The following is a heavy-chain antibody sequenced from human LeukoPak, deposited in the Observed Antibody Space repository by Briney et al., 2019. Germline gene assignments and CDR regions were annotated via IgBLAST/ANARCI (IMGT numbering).Heavy chain of an antibody. CDR1: GFTFSSYS. J-gene: IGHJ4*02. Sequence: GGSLRLSCTASGFTFSSYSMSWVRQAPGKGLEWVSYISSGSSTVYYTDSVRGRFTVSRDNAENSLYLQMNSLRVEDTAVYYCASGERGYNYGPAAYRGQGTLVTVSS. CDR3: ASGERGYNYGPAAY. CDR2: ISSGSSTV. V-gene: IGHV3-48*01. D-gene: IGHD5-12*01.